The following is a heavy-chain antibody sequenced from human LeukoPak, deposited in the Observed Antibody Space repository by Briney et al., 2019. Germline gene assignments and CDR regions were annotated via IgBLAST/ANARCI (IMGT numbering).Heavy chain of an antibody. CDR1: GFTFSSYG. CDR3: AKDSMRQLVSAFDI. Sequence: GGSLRLSCAASGFTFSSYGMHWVRQAPGKGLEWVAVIWYDGSNKYYADSVKGRFTISRDNSKNTLYLQMNSLRAEDTAVYYCAKDSMRQLVSAFDIWGQGTMVTVSS. CDR2: IWYDGSNK. D-gene: IGHD6-13*01. V-gene: IGHV3-33*06. J-gene: IGHJ3*02.